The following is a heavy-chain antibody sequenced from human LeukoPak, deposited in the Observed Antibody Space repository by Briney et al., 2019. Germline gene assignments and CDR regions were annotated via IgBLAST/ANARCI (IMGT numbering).Heavy chain of an antibody. D-gene: IGHD3-9*01. CDR3: ARETDYDILTGDTWFDP. CDR1: GYSISSGYY. CDR2: IYHRGNT. J-gene: IGHJ5*02. Sequence: SETLSLTCTVSGYSISSGYYWGWIRQPPGKGLEWIGSIYHRGNTYYNPSLKSRVTISVDMSKNQFSLKLSSVSAADTAVYYCARETDYDILTGDTWFDPWGQGTLVTVSS. V-gene: IGHV4-38-2*02.